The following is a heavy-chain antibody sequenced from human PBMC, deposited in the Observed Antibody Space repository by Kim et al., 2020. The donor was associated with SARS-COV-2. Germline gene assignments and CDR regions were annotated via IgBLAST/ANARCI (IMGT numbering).Heavy chain of an antibody. D-gene: IGHD6-13*01. V-gene: IGHV1-3*01. J-gene: IGHJ4*02. Sequence: SQKCQGRVTITRDTSASTAYMELSSLRSEDTAVYYCARERRGSSWVLFDYWGQGTLVTVSS. CDR3: ARERRGSSWVLFDY.